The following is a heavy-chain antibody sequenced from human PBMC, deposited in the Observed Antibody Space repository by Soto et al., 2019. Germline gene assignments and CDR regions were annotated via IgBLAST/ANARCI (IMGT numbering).Heavy chain of an antibody. CDR1: GDSVSSGSYY. CDR3: ARTFCSTTSCKAHGMDV. J-gene: IGHJ6*02. CDR2: PYYTGTT. D-gene: IGHD2-2*01. V-gene: IGHV4-61*01. Sequence: QVQLQESGPGLVKPSETLSLTCTVSGDSVSSGSYYWTWIRQPPGKGLEWIGYPYYTGTTNYNPALKSRVTMSLDTSRNQFSLRLSSVTAADTAVYFCARTFCSTTSCKAHGMDVWGQGTSVTVSS.